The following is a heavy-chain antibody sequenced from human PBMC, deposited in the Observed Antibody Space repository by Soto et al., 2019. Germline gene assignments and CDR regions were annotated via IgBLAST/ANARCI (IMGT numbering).Heavy chain of an antibody. CDR3: ARGVSFRWVY. J-gene: IGHJ4*02. CDR1: GGSISTDYW. V-gene: IGHV4-4*02. CDR2: VHHSGTT. Sequence: QVQLQESGPGLVKPSGTLSLTCAVSGGSISTDYWWSWVRQAPGKALEWIGEVHHSGTTNYIQSLKSRVTMSVDKSGNQVSLELTSVAAADTAVYYGARGVSFRWVYWGQGTLVTVSS. D-gene: IGHD2-8*01.